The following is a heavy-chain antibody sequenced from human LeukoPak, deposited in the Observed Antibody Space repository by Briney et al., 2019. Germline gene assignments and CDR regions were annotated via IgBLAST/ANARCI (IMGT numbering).Heavy chain of an antibody. Sequence: ASVKVSCKASGYTLTGYYMHWVRQAPGQGLESMGWINPNSGGTNYAQKFQGRVTMTRDTSISTAYMELSRLRSDDTAVYYCARDLVGAIEGLDYWGQGTLVTVSS. CDR2: INPNSGGT. J-gene: IGHJ4*02. CDR3: ARDLVGAIEGLDY. D-gene: IGHD1-26*01. V-gene: IGHV1-2*02. CDR1: GYTLTGYY.